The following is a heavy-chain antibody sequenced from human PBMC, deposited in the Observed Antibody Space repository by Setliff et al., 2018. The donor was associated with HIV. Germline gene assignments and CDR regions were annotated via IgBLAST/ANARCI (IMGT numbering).Heavy chain of an antibody. Sequence: SGPTLVNPTQTLTLTCTFSGFSLTPRGASVGWIRQPPGRALEWLALIYWNGDERYSASLQGRLSIAKDTSRNQVVLTLTDMSPDDTATYFCAHGRTGIAPPDFDYWGPGSLVTVSS. CDR2: IYWNGDE. V-gene: IGHV2-5*01. CDR3: AHGRTGIAPPDFDY. J-gene: IGHJ4*02. D-gene: IGHD7-27*01. CDR1: GFSLTPRGAS.